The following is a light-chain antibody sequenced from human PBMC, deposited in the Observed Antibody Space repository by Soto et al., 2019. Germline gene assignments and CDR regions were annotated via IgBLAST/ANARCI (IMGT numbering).Light chain of an antibody. CDR1: RSNIGTNT. CDR2: INN. CDR3: AAWDDGLRGRDFV. J-gene: IGLJ2*01. Sequence: QSVLTQPPSASGTPGQRVTISCSGSRSNIGTNTVNWYQQFPGAAPKLLIYINNQRPSGVPDRFSGSKSGTSASLAISGLQSEDEAHYYCAAWDDGLRGRDFVFGGGTKLTVL. V-gene: IGLV1-44*01.